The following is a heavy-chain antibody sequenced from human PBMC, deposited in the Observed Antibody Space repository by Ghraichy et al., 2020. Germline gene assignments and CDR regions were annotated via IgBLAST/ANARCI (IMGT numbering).Heavy chain of an antibody. J-gene: IGHJ6*02. CDR3: ARSNWGLGEYYYYDANRVGMDV. Sequence: SETLSLTCTVSGYSISSGYYWGWIRQPPGKGLEWIGSIYHSGSTYYNPSLKSRVTISVDTSKNQFSLKLSSVTAADTAVYYCARSNWGLGEYYYYDANRVGMDVWGQGTTVTVSS. V-gene: IGHV4-38-2*02. CDR2: IYHSGST. CDR1: GYSISSGYY. D-gene: IGHD3-22*01.